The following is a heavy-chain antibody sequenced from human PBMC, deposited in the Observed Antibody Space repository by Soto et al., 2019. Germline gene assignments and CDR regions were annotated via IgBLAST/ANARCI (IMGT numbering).Heavy chain of an antibody. J-gene: IGHJ3*01. CDR2: IGGGPDDT. Sequence: VQLLESGGGLVQPGGSLRLSCAASGFTFSIYAMSWVRQAPGKGLEWVSSIGGGPDDTHYADSVKGRLTISRDNSKSTVSLQMNGLRAEDTAMYYCAKDRMDHNSVWDPFDLWGQGTMVTISS. D-gene: IGHD2-15*01. CDR3: AKDRMDHNSVWDPFDL. CDR1: GFTFSIYA. V-gene: IGHV3-23*01.